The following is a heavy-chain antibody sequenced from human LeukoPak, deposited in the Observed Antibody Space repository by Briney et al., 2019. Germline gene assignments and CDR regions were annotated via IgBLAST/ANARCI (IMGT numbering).Heavy chain of an antibody. Sequence: ASVKVSCKASGGTFISYAISGVRQAPGQGLEWMGVIIPIFGTANYAQKFQGRVTISADESTSTAYMELSSLRAEDTAVYYCARSSAAAVDYFDYWGQGTLVTVSS. V-gene: IGHV1-69*13. J-gene: IGHJ4*02. D-gene: IGHD6-13*01. CDR3: ARSSAAAVDYFDY. CDR2: IIPIFGTA. CDR1: GGTFISYA.